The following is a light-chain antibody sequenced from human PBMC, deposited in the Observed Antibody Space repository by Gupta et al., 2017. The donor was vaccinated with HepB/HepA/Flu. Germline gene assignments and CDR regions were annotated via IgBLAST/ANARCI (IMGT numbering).Light chain of an antibody. CDR1: SSNIGSNT. J-gene: IGLJ1*01. V-gene: IGLV1-44*01. CDR2: SNN. CDR3: AAWDDSLNGYV. Sequence: QSVLTQSPSASGTPGQRVTISCSGSSSNIGSNTVNWYQHVPVTAPKPLIFSNNQRPSGVPDRVSGSKSGTSASLAISGLQSEDDADYYCAAWDDSLNGYVFGTGTKVTVL.